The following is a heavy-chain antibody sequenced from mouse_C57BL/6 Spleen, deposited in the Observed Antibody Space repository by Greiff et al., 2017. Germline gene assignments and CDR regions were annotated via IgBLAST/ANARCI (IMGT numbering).Heavy chain of an antibody. Sequence: EVHLVESGGDLVKPGGSLKLSCAASGFTFSSYGMSWVRQTPDKRLEWVATISSGGSYTYYPDSVKGRFTISRDNAKNTLYLQMSSLKSEDTAMYYCARHSTTVVSPWFAYWGQGTLVTVSA. CDR3: ARHSTTVVSPWFAY. D-gene: IGHD1-1*01. CDR1: GFTFSSYG. J-gene: IGHJ3*01. CDR2: ISSGGSYT. V-gene: IGHV5-6*01.